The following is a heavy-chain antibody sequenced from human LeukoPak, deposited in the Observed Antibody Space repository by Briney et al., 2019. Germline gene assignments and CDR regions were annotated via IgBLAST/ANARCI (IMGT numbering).Heavy chain of an antibody. Sequence: SETLSLTCTVSGGSISSHYGSWIRQPPGKGLEWIGYIYYSGSTNYNPSLKSRVTISVDTSKNQFSLKLSSVTAADTAVYYCARGEMATITPFDYWGQGTLVTVSS. CDR1: GGSISSHY. CDR2: IYYSGST. V-gene: IGHV4-59*11. D-gene: IGHD5-24*01. CDR3: ARGEMATITPFDY. J-gene: IGHJ4*02.